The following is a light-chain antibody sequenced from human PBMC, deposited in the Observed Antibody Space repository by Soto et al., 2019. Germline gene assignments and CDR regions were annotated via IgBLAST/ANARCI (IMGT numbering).Light chain of an antibody. CDR2: EVS. V-gene: IGLV2-14*01. CDR1: SSDVGGYHY. Sequence: QSVLTQPASVSGSPGQSITISCTGTSSDVGGYHYFSWYQQHPGKAAKVMIYEVSNRPSGVSTSFSGSKSGNSASLTISGLQDEDEADYYCSSYTSSSTWVFGGGTQLTVL. CDR3: SSYTSSSTWV. J-gene: IGLJ3*02.